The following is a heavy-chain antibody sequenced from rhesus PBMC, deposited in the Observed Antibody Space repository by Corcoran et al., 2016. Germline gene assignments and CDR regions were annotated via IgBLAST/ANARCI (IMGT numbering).Heavy chain of an antibody. CDR1: CGSFSSDY. J-gene: IGHJ4*01. D-gene: IGHD1-20*01. V-gene: IGHV4-80*01. CDR3: ARSVAGTDY. CDR2: INGNSGST. Sequence: QVQLQESGPGLVKPSETLSLTCAVSCGSFSSDYWSWSRQPPGKGLEWIGEINGNSGSTNDTPTLRSRVTISKDASKSQFSLKLSDVTAADTAVYYCARSVAGTDYWGQGVLVTVSS.